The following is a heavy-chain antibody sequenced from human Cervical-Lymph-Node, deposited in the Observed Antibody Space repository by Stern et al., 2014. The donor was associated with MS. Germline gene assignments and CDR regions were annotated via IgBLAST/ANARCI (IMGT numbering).Heavy chain of an antibody. D-gene: IGHD3-22*01. Sequence: EVQLVESGAEVKKPGESLKISCRTSGYTFSNFWIGWVRQMPGKGLEWMGVIYPADSATTYSPSFQGQVTISADESISTAYLQWRSLKASDTAMYYCVRRRDSAGYDTFDLWGQGTMLIVSS. CDR2: IYPADSAT. CDR1: GYTFSNFW. CDR3: VRRRDSAGYDTFDL. J-gene: IGHJ3*01. V-gene: IGHV5-51*01.